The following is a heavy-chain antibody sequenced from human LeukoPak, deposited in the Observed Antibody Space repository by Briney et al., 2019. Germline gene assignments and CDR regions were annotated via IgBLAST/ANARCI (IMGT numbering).Heavy chain of an antibody. V-gene: IGHV3-30*02. CDR2: IRYDGSNK. CDR3: AKDSGYADHFDY. CDR1: GFTFSIYG. D-gene: IGHD5-12*01. J-gene: IGHJ4*02. Sequence: GGSLRLSCAASGFTFSIYGMHWVRQAPGKGLEWVAFIRYDGSNKYYADSVKGRFTISRDNSKNTLYLQMNSLRADDTAVYYCAKDSGYADHFDYWGQGTLVTV.